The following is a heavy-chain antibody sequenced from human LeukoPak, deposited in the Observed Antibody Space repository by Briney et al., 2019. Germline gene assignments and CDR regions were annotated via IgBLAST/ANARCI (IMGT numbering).Heavy chain of an antibody. CDR3: ARSRKYDTTGFNPSYYLDS. J-gene: IGHJ4*02. D-gene: IGHD1-26*01. V-gene: IGHV4-59*02. CDR1: GVSVIGSY. Sequence: SETLSLTCSVSGVSVIGSYWLWLRQAPGGSLQYLGYIYNTVDVTYSPSLKRRVTISRDMSRNQVSLRLTSVTAADTAIYYCARSRKYDTTGFNPSYYLDSWRQGPLVTVAS. CDR2: IYNTVDV.